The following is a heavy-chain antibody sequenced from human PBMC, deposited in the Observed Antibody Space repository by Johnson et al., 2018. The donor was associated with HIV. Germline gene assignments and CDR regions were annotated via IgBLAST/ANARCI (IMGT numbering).Heavy chain of an antibody. D-gene: IGHD4-23*01. CDR2: IKQDGSEK. V-gene: IGHV3-7*01. CDR3: VRGHGGPDPYDVSDI. J-gene: IGHJ3*02. CDR1: GFRFSDYY. Sequence: VQLVESGGGLVKPRGSLRLSCAGSGFRFSDYYMSWIRQAPGKGLEWVANIKQDGSEKYYVDSVKGRFTISRDNAKNTLYLQMNSLRTEDTAVYYCVRGHGGPDPYDVSDIWGQGTMVTVSS.